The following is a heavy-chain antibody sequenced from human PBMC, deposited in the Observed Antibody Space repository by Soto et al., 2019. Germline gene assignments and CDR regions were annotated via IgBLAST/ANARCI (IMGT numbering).Heavy chain of an antibody. Sequence: QVQLVQSGAEVKKPGSSVKVSCKASGGTFSRYTVRWVRQAPGQGLEWMGGILPIFATTNYAQKFQGRVTITADESTSTGYMELSSVRSEDTAVYYCARDPIECSSSGGWFESWGQGTLVTVSS. J-gene: IGHJ5*01. CDR3: ARDPIECSSSGGWFES. V-gene: IGHV1-69*01. CDR2: ILPIFATT. CDR1: GGTFSRYT. D-gene: IGHD3-10*01.